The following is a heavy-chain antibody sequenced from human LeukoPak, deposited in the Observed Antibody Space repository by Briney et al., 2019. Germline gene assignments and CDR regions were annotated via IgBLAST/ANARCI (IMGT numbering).Heavy chain of an antibody. D-gene: IGHD7-27*01. V-gene: IGHV4-34*01. CDR3: ARTTGEGSLDC. J-gene: IGHJ4*02. Sequence: SETLSLTCAVYGGSFSGYYWSWIRQPPGKGLEWIGEINHSGSTNYNPSLKSRVTISVDTSKNQFSLKLSSVTAADTAVYFCARTTGEGSLDCWGQGTLVTVSS. CDR1: GGSFSGYY. CDR2: INHSGST.